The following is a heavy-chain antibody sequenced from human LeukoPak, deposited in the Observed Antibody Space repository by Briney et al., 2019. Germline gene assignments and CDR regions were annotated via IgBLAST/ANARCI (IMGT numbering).Heavy chain of an antibody. CDR2: INPNSGGT. J-gene: IGHJ4*02. CDR1: GYTFSGHY. Sequence: APVKVSCKASGYTFSGHYMHWVRQAPGQGLEWMGWINPNSGGTNYAQKFRGRVTMTRDTSISTAYMELTRLTSDDTAVYYCARDGNFNYWGQGTLVAVSS. CDR3: ARDGNFNY. V-gene: IGHV1-2*02.